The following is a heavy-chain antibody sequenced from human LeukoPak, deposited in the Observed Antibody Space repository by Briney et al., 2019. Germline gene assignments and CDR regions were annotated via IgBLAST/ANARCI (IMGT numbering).Heavy chain of an antibody. CDR2: TYYRSKWYN. V-gene: IGHV6-1*01. CDR3: ARGQQWVVITPYYYYGMDV. J-gene: IGHJ6*02. D-gene: IGHD6-19*01. Sequence: SQTLSLTSAISGDSVSSNSAAWNWIRQSPSRGLGWLGRTYYRSKWYNDYAVSVKSRITINPDTSKNQFSLQLNSVTPEDTAVYYCARGQQWVVITPYYYYGMDVWGQGTTVTVSS. CDR1: GDSVSSNSAA.